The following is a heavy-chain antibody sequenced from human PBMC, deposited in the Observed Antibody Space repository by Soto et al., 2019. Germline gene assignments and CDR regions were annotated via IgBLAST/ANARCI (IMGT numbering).Heavy chain of an antibody. D-gene: IGHD1-7*01. CDR2: ISSSSSYI. CDR3: ARAGDDWNYRGYFDY. J-gene: IGHJ4*02. Sequence: EVQLVESEGGLVKPGGSLRLSCAASGFTISSYSMNWVRQAPGKGLEWVSSISSSSSYIYYADSVKGRFTISRDNAKNSLYLQMNSLRAEDTAVYYCARAGDDWNYRGYFDYWGQGTLVTVSS. CDR1: GFTISSYS. V-gene: IGHV3-21*01.